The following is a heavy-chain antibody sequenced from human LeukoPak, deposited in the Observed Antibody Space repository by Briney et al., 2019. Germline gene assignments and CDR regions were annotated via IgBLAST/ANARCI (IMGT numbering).Heavy chain of an antibody. CDR3: ASGIGPSPGKVDY. D-gene: IGHD4-23*01. V-gene: IGHV4-39*01. J-gene: IGHJ4*02. CDR2: IYYSGST. CDR1: GGSISSSSYY. Sequence: SETLSLTCTVSGGSISSSSYYWGWIRQPPGKGLEWIGSIYYSGSTYYNPSLKSRVTISVDTSKNQFSLKLSSVTAADTAVYYCASGIGPSPGKVDYWGQGTLVTVSS.